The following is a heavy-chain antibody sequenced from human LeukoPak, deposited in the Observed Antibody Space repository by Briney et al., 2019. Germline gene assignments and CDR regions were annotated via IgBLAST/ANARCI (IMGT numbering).Heavy chain of an antibody. CDR1: GFTFSSYW. D-gene: IGHD6-13*01. J-gene: IGHJ3*02. CDR3: ARVSGSSWYGAFDI. V-gene: IGHV3-7*01. CDR2: IKQDGSEK. Sequence: GGSLRLSCAASGFTFSSYWMSWVRQAPGKGLEWAANIKQDGSEKYYVDSVKGRFTISRDNAKNSLYLQMNSLRAEDTAVYYCARVSGSSWYGAFDIWGQGTMVTVSS.